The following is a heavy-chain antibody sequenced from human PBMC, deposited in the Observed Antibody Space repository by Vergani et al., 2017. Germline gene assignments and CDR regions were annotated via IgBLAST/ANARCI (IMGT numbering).Heavy chain of an antibody. V-gene: IGHV3-21*01. D-gene: IGHD6-19*01. CDR2: ISSSSSYI. Sequence: EVQLVESGGGLVKPGGSLRLSCAASGFTFSSYSMNWVRQAPGKGLEGVSSISSSSSYIYYADSVKGRFTISRDNAKNSLYLQMNSLRAEDTAVYYCARGQHSSGWYPGHFDLWGRGTLVTVSS. CDR1: GFTFSSYS. J-gene: IGHJ2*01. CDR3: ARGQHSSGWYPGHFDL.